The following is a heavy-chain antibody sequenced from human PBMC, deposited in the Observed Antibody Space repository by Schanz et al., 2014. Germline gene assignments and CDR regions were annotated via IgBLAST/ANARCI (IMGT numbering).Heavy chain of an antibody. J-gene: IGHJ6*02. V-gene: IGHV3-30*18. CDR3: AKDHFGHYDSSGCSDCYYYGMDV. D-gene: IGHD3-22*01. CDR2: ISYDGTNK. Sequence: QVQLVESGGGVVQPGRSLRLSCAGSGFSFSGFGMHWVRQAPGKGLEWVAVISYDGTNKYFAASVKGRFTISRANSKKPLFLQVNSPRAEDTAVYYCAKDHFGHYDSSGCSDCYYYGMDVWGQGTTVTVSS. CDR1: GFSFSGFG.